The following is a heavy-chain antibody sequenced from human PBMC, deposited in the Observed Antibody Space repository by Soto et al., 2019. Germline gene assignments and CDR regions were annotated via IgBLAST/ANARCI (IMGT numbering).Heavy chain of an antibody. Sequence: EVELVESGGGLVQPGGSLRLSCAASGFTFSSSWMHWVRQAPGKGLVWVSYINSDGSEIRYVDSVKGRITISRDNVTTTLYLQMNSLRAEDTALYYCARDWGYGPDYWGQGTLVTVSS. CDR2: INSDGSEI. D-gene: IGHD3-16*01. V-gene: IGHV3-74*01. J-gene: IGHJ4*02. CDR3: ARDWGYGPDY. CDR1: GFTFSSSW.